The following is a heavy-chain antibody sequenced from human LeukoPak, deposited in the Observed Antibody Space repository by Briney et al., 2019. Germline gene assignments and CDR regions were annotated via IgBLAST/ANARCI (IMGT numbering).Heavy chain of an antibody. CDR1: GFIFRNYA. CDR2: GSHDGRNK. J-gene: IGHJ4*02. CDR3: AKDRDSSTGTFFDF. Sequence: GGSLRLSCVASGFIFRNYAMHWVRQAPGKGLEGVAVGSHDGRNKIYGDSVKGRFTISRVNTKSTMYLQMDILRPEDTAVYYCAKDRDSSTGTFFDFWGQGTLVTVSS. V-gene: IGHV3-30*18. D-gene: IGHD6-13*01.